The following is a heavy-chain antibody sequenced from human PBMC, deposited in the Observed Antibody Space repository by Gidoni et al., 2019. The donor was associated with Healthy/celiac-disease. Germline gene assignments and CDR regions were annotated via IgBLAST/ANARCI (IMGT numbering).Heavy chain of an antibody. V-gene: IGHV6-1*01. CDR3: ARAQNVEGGEYYYYYMDV. J-gene: IGHJ6*03. CDR1: GDRLSTPRAA. CDR2: TYYRSKWYN. D-gene: IGHD3-16*01. Sequence: QVQLQQSGPGLVKPSQTLSLTCPISGDRLSTPRAACNWIRQSPSRGLEWLGRTYYRSKWYNDYAVSVKSRITINPDTSKNQFSLQLNSVTPEDTAVYYCARAQNVEGGEYYYYYMDVWGKGTTVTVSS.